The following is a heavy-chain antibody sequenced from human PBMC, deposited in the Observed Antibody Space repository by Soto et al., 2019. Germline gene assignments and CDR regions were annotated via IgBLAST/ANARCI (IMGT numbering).Heavy chain of an antibody. V-gene: IGHV3-49*03. D-gene: IGHD2-2*01. CDR3: TRAVNCSITSCHLLFDY. J-gene: IGHJ4*02. CDR2: IRSKAYGGAT. Sequence: GGSLRLSCTASGFTFGDYAMSWFRQAPGKGLEWVGFIRSKAYGGATEYAASVKGRFTISRDDSKSIAYLQMNSLKTEDTAVYYCTRAVNCSITSCHLLFDYWGQGTLVTVSS. CDR1: GFTFGDYA.